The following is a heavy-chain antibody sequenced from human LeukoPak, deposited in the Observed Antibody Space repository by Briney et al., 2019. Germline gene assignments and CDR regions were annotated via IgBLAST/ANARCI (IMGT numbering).Heavy chain of an antibody. V-gene: IGHV1-2*02. J-gene: IGHJ4*02. CDR1: GLTFAELY. CDR3: GRESEGPLSKDFDY. CDR2: SAPHNTFT. Sequence: PSVKVSCKLSGLTFAELYIHWVRQGPGRGLEWMELSAPHNTFTGPPQEIHARGTMTRDASMSPAYMELTRLTSDYTAVYYCGRESEGPLSKDFDYWGQGTLVTVSS.